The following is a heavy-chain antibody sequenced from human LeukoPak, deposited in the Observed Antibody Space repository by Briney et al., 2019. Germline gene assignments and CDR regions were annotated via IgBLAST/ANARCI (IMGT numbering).Heavy chain of an antibody. Sequence: PSETLSLTCTVSGGSISSYYWSWIRQAPGKGLEWIGNIYYSGTTNYGPSLKSRVTISGDTSKTQFSLKLRSVTAADTAVYYCARIIAAAGGWFDPWGQGTLVTVSS. J-gene: IGHJ5*02. CDR2: IYYSGTT. CDR3: ARIIAAAGGWFDP. D-gene: IGHD6-13*01. CDR1: GGSISSYY. V-gene: IGHV4-59*01.